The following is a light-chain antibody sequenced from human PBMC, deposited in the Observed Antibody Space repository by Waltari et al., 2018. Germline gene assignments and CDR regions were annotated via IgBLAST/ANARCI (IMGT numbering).Light chain of an antibody. V-gene: IGLV3-19*01. Sequence: SSELTQDPAVSVALGQTVRITCKGGRLRSYYATWYRQKPGQAPVLVIFGKNVRPSGIPDRFSASNSGNTASLTITGAQAEDEADYYCQSYDSSLSGRLFGGGTKLTVL. CDR3: QSYDSSLSGRL. CDR1: RLRSYY. CDR2: GKN. J-gene: IGLJ3*02.